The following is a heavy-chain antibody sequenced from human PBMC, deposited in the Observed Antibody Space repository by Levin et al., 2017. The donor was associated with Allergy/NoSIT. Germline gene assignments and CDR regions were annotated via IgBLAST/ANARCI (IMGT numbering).Heavy chain of an antibody. D-gene: IGHD2-2*01. J-gene: IGHJ4*02. CDR3: ARGRSRARQEYQLTRGTATSYFDY. Sequence: SETLSLTCAVYGGSFSGYYWSWIRQPPGKGLEWIGEINHSGSTNYNPSLKSRVTISVDTSKNQFSLKLSSVTAADTAVYYCARGRSRARQEYQLTRGTATSYFDYWGQGTLVTVSS. CDR2: INHSGST. V-gene: IGHV4-34*01. CDR1: GGSFSGYY.